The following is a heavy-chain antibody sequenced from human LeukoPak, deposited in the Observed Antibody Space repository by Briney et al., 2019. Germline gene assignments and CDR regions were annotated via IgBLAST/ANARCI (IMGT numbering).Heavy chain of an antibody. V-gene: IGHV3-64D*06. CDR2: ISSNGGNT. CDR1: GFTFSSYA. D-gene: IGHD6-19*01. Sequence: GGSLRLSCSASGFTFSSYAMHWVRQAPGKGLEYVSAISSNGGNTYYADSVRGRFTISRDNSKNTLYLQMSSLRAEDTAVYYCVKDAGMGSGWSLFNYWGQGTLVTVSS. CDR3: VKDAGMGSGWSLFNY. J-gene: IGHJ4*02.